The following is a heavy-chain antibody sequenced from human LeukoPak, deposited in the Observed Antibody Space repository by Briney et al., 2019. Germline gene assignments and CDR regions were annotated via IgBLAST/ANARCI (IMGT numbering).Heavy chain of an antibody. Sequence: ASVKVSCKASGYTFISYDINWVRQATGQGLEWMGWMNPNSGNTAYAQKFQGRVTMTRNTSVSTAYMELSSLRSEDTAVYYCARGRGLGAAATYNWFDPWGQGTLVTVSS. V-gene: IGHV1-8*01. CDR1: GYTFISYD. D-gene: IGHD6-13*01. CDR2: MNPNSGNT. J-gene: IGHJ5*02. CDR3: ARGRGLGAAATYNWFDP.